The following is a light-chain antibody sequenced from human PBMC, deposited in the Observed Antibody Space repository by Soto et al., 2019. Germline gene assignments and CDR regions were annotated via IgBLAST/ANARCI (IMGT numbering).Light chain of an antibody. V-gene: IGKV3-15*01. CDR3: QQCRNWPIT. CDR1: QNFYNN. Sequence: EIVMTQSPATLSVSPGEGATLSCKASQNFYNNLAWYQQRPGQPPRLLIYDASTRATGISARFSGSGYGTEFTLTISSLQSEDFAVYFCQQCRNWPITFGGGTKVEIK. CDR2: DAS. J-gene: IGKJ4*01.